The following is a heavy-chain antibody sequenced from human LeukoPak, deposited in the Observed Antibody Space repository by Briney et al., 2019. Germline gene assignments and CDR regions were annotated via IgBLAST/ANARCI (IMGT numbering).Heavy chain of an antibody. D-gene: IGHD5-24*01. Sequence: VKVSCKASGYTFTSYGISWVRQAPGQGLEWMGWISAYNGNTNYAQKLQGRVTMTTDTSTSTAYMELRSLRSDDTAVYYCAREWPPGLATITPAPLAFDYWGQGTLVTVSS. CDR3: AREWPPGLATITPAPLAFDY. CDR2: ISAYNGNT. V-gene: IGHV1-18*01. CDR1: GYTFTSYG. J-gene: IGHJ4*02.